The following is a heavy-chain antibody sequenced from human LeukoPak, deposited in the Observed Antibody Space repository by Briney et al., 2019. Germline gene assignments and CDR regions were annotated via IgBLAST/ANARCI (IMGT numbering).Heavy chain of an antibody. Sequence: GASVRVSCKASGYTFTGYYMHWVRQAPGQGLEWMGWINPNSGGTSYAQKFQGRVTMTRDTSISTAYMELTRLRCDDTAVYYCARAYDNNDYFDYWGQGTLVTVSS. D-gene: IGHD3-22*01. CDR2: INPNSGGT. CDR1: GYTFTGYY. CDR3: ARAYDNNDYFDY. V-gene: IGHV1-2*02. J-gene: IGHJ4*02.